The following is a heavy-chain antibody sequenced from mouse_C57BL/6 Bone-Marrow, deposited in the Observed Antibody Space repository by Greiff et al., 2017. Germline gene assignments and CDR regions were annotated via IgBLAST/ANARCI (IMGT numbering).Heavy chain of an antibody. CDR3: AGRGGMDY. J-gene: IGHJ4*01. CDR2: ISSGSSTI. D-gene: IGHD3-3*01. CDR1: GFTFSDYG. V-gene: IGHV5-17*01. Sequence: EVKLMESGGGLVKPGGSLKLSCAASGFTFSDYGMHWVRQAPEKGLEWVAYISSGSSTIYYADTVKGRFTISRDNAKNTLFLQMTSLRSEDTAMYYCAGRGGMDYWGQGTSVTVSS.